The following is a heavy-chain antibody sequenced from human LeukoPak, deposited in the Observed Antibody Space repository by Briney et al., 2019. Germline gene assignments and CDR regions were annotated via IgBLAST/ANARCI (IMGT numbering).Heavy chain of an antibody. Sequence: GASVKVSCKASGYTFTGYYMHWVRQAPGQGLEWMGWINLNSGGTNYAQKFQGRVTMTRDTSISTAYMELSRLRSDDTAVYYCASGWGSGWFIDYWGQGTLVTVSS. CDR2: INLNSGGT. J-gene: IGHJ4*02. CDR1: GYTFTGYY. V-gene: IGHV1-2*02. D-gene: IGHD6-19*01. CDR3: ASGWGSGWFIDY.